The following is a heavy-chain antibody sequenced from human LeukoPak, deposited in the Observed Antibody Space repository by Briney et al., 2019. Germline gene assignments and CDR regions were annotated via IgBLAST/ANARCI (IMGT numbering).Heavy chain of an antibody. CDR3: TNWGDTWGLDF. CDR2: IKDDGSEK. J-gene: IGHJ4*02. CDR1: GLNFRKSW. D-gene: IGHD7-27*01. Sequence: GGSLRLSCAASGLNFRKSWMTWVRQAPGRGLEWVANIKDDGSEKYYVDSVKGRFTISRDNAKNSLYLQMNSLSAEDTAVYFCTNWGDTWGLDFWGQGILVSVSS. V-gene: IGHV3-7*01.